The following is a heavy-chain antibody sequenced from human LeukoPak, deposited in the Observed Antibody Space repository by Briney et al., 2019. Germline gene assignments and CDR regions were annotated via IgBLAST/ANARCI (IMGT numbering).Heavy chain of an antibody. CDR1: GFTFSSYA. D-gene: IGHD6-19*01. V-gene: IGHV3-30-3*01. CDR3: AKARVPGIAVAGTHFDY. J-gene: IGHJ4*02. CDR2: ISYDGSNK. Sequence: GRSLRLSCAASGFTFSSYAMHWVRQAPGKGLEWVAVISYDGSNKYYADSVKGRFTISRDNSKNTLYLQVNSLRAEDTAVYYCAKARVPGIAVAGTHFDYWGQGTLVTVSS.